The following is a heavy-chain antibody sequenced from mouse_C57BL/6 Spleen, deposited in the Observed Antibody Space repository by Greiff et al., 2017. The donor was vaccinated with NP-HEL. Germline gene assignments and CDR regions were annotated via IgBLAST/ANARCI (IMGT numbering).Heavy chain of an antibody. D-gene: IGHD2-2*01. Sequence: VESGGGLVKPGGSLKLSCAASGFTFSDYGMHWVRQAPEKGLEWVAYISSGSSTIYYADTVKGRFTISRDNAKNTLFLQMTSLRSEDTAMYYCAKYGYDWYFDVWGTGTTVTVSS. CDR2: ISSGSSTI. CDR1: GFTFSDYG. CDR3: AKYGYDWYFDV. J-gene: IGHJ1*03. V-gene: IGHV5-17*01.